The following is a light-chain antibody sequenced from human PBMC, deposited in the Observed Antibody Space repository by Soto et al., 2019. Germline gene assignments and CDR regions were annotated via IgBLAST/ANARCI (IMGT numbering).Light chain of an antibody. CDR2: WAS. CDR3: QQYYSTFTWT. Sequence: DIVLTQSPDSLAVSLGERATINCKSSQSVLYSSNNKNYLAWYQQKPGQPPKLLIYWASTRESGVPDRFSGSGSGTDFTLTISILQAEDVAVYYCQQYYSTFTWTFGQGTKVEIK. V-gene: IGKV4-1*01. J-gene: IGKJ1*01. CDR1: QSVLYSSNNKNY.